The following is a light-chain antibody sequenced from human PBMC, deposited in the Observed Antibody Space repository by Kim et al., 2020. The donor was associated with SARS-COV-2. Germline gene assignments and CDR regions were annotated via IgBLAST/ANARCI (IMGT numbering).Light chain of an antibody. CDR1: QGISNY. CDR2: AAS. Sequence: DIQMTQSTSSLSASVGDRVTITCRASQGISNYLGWYQQKPGKVPEVLIYAASTLQSGVPSRFSGSGSGTDFTLTISSLQPEDVATYYCQKYDSAPWTFGQGTKVDIK. V-gene: IGKV1-27*01. CDR3: QKYDSAPWT. J-gene: IGKJ1*01.